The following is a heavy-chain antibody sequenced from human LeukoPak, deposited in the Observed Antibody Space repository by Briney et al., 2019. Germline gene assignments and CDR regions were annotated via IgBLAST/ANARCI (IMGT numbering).Heavy chain of an antibody. J-gene: IGHJ4*02. D-gene: IGHD2-21*02. CDR1: GFTFSSYP. V-gene: IGHV3-30*04. Sequence: GGSLRLSCAASGFTFSSYPMHWVRQAPGKGLEWVAVIGYDGRIQVYADSVKGRFTTSRDSSENMLYLQMDSLKPDDTAVYYCARDPVTGIPDYLDHWGQGILVTVSS. CDR3: ARDPVTGIPDYLDH. CDR2: IGYDGRIQ.